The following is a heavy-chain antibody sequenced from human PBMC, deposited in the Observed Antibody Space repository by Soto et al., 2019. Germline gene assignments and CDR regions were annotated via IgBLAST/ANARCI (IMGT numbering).Heavy chain of an antibody. Sequence: PGESLKISCKGSGYTFTSYWIGWVRQMPGKGLEWMGIIYPGDSDTRYSPSFQGQVTISADKSINTAYLQWSNLKASDTAMYYCAIFTIFGIISPYGMEVWGQGTTVTVSS. CDR2: IYPGDSDT. CDR3: AIFTIFGIISPYGMEV. CDR1: GYTFTSYW. D-gene: IGHD3-3*01. V-gene: IGHV5-51*01. J-gene: IGHJ6*02.